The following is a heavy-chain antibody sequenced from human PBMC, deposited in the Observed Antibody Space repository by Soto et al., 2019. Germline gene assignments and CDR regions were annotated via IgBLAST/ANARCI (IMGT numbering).Heavy chain of an antibody. Sequence: QVQLAESGGGSVKTRGSLRLSCAGSGFTFSDYYMSWVRQAPGKGLEGISYISGSGTNIYYADSVKGRFTVSRDNAKNSVYLQMDSLRAEDTARYYCAKMSSTGWYDPVFHWGQGTLVSVSS. D-gene: IGHD6-19*01. V-gene: IGHV3-11*01. CDR1: GFTFSDYY. CDR2: ISGSGTNI. J-gene: IGHJ4*02. CDR3: AKMSSTGWYDPVFH.